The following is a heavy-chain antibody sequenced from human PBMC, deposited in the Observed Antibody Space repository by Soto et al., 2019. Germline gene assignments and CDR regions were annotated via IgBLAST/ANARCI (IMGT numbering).Heavy chain of an antibody. CDR2: IYWDDDK. V-gene: IGHV2-5*02. D-gene: IGHD3-3*01. CDR3: AHRVLRTVFGLVTTTAIYFDF. Sequence: QITLNESGPTQVNPRQTLTLTCTFSGFSLTTSGVGVGWIRQSPGKAPEWLALIYWDDDKRYSPSLKSRLTITKDTSKIQVVLTMADVDPADTATYYCAHRVLRTVFGLVTTTAIYFDFWGQGTPVAVSS. J-gene: IGHJ4*02. CDR1: GFSLTTSGVG.